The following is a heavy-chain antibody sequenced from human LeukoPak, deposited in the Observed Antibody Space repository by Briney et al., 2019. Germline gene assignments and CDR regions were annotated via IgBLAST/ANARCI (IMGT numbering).Heavy chain of an antibody. CDR3: ARLRGIAARVGLDY. Sequence: GSLRLSCAASGFTFSSYWMHWVRQAPGKGLVGVSRINSDGSSTSYADSVKGRFTISRDNAKNTLYLQMNCLRAEDTAVYYCARLRGIAARVGLDYWGQGTLVTVSS. J-gene: IGHJ4*02. CDR2: INSDGSST. CDR1: GFTFSSYW. V-gene: IGHV3-74*01. D-gene: IGHD6-6*01.